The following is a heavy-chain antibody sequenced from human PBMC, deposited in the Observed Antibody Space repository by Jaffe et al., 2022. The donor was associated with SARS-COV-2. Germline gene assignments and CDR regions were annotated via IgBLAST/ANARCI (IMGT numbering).Heavy chain of an antibody. V-gene: IGHV4-59*01. D-gene: IGHD6-13*01. CDR1: GGSISSYY. Sequence: QVQLQESGPGLVKPSETLSLTCTVSGGSISSYYWSWIRQPPGKGLEWIGYIYYSGSTNYNPSLKSRVTISVDTSKNQFSLKLSSVTAADTAVYYCARLGDSSSRRYYYYGMDVWGQGTTVTVSS. J-gene: IGHJ6*02. CDR2: IYYSGST. CDR3: ARLGDSSSRRYYYYGMDV.